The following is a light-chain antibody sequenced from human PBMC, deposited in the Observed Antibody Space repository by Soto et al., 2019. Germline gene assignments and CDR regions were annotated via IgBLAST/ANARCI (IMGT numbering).Light chain of an antibody. CDR1: SSDVGGYNY. J-gene: IGLJ2*01. CDR3: SSYTSSSNVV. CDR2: EVS. Sequence: QSALTQPASVSGSPGHSITISCTGTSSDVGGYNYVSWYQQHPGKAPKLMIYEVSNRPSGVSNRFSGSKSGNTASLTISGLQAEDEADYYCSSYTSSSNVVFGGGTKLTVL. V-gene: IGLV2-14*01.